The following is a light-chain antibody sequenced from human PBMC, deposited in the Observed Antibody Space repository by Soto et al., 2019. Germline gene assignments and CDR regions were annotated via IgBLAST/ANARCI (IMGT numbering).Light chain of an antibody. J-gene: IGKJ2*01. Sequence: EIEMTQSPATLSVSPGERATLSCRATQSVSSNFAWYQQKPGQAPRLLIYDASTRATGIPARFSGSGSGTEFTLTISSLQSEDFAVYYCQQYNNWPYTFGQGTKLEIK. CDR3: QQYNNWPYT. CDR1: QSVSSN. V-gene: IGKV3-15*01. CDR2: DAS.